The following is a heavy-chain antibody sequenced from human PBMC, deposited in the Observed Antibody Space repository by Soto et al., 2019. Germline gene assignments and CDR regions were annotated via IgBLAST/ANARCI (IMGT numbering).Heavy chain of an antibody. CDR2: INHSGST. Sequence: SETLSLTCAVYGGSFSGYYWSWIRQPPGKGLEWIGEINHSGSTNYNPSLKSRVTISVDTSKNQFSLKLSSVTAADTAVYYCARGTGYCSGGSCYHYYYGMDVWGQGTTVTVSS. J-gene: IGHJ6*02. D-gene: IGHD2-15*01. V-gene: IGHV4-34*01. CDR3: ARGTGYCSGGSCYHYYYGMDV. CDR1: GGSFSGYY.